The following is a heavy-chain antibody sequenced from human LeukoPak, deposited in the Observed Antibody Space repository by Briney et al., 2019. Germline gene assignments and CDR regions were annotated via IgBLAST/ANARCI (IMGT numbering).Heavy chain of an antibody. V-gene: IGHV4-59*08. D-gene: IGHD2-15*01. Sequence: SETLSLTCTASGGSISSYYWSWSRQPPGKGLEWIGYIYYSGSTNYNPSLKSRVTISVDTSKNQFSLKLSSVTAADTAVYYCARRGGGRGAYYYGMDVWGQGTTVTVSS. J-gene: IGHJ6*02. CDR2: IYYSGST. CDR3: ARRGGGRGAYYYGMDV. CDR1: GGSISSYY.